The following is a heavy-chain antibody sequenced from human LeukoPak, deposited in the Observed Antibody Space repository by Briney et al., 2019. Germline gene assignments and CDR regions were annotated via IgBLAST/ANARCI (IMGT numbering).Heavy chain of an antibody. V-gene: IGHV3-11*04. CDR3: ARLDYNSGTYLDY. D-gene: IGHD3-10*01. Sequence: GGSLRLSCAASGFTFSDYYMSWIRQPPGKGLEWVSYISSSGSTIYYADSVKGRFTISRDNAKNSLYLQMKSLRAEDTALYYCARLDYNSGTYLDYWGQGTLVTVSS. J-gene: IGHJ4*02. CDR2: ISSSGSTI. CDR1: GFTFSDYY.